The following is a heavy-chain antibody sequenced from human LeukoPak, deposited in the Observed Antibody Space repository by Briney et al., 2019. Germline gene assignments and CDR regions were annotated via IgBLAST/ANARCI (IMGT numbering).Heavy chain of an antibody. CDR3: AKGGELLGYFDS. V-gene: IGHV3-23*01. D-gene: IGHD1-7*01. Sequence: GRSLRLSCAASGLTFSSYVMSWVRQAPGKGLEWVSGISGSGYNTFYADSVKGRFIISRDESKNTVSHLMNTLRAEDTAIYYCAKGGELLGYFDSWGQGTLVTVSS. CDR2: ISGSGYNT. CDR1: GLTFSSYV. J-gene: IGHJ4*02.